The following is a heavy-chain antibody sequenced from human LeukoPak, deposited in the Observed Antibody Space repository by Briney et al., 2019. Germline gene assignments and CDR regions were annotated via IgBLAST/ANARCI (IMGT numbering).Heavy chain of an antibody. CDR2: IKQDGSEK. J-gene: IGHJ3*02. V-gene: IGHV3-7*01. D-gene: IGHD1-20*01. CDR1: RFTFSSFW. Sequence: PGGSLRLSCAASRFTFSSFWMSWVRQAPGKGLEWVANIKQDGSEKYYVDSVKGRFTISRDNAKNSLYLQMNSLRAEDTAVYYCVRPRITGTVDAFDIWGQGTMVTVSS. CDR3: VRPRITGTVDAFDI.